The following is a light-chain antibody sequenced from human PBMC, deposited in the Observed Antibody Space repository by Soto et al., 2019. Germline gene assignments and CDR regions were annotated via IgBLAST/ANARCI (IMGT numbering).Light chain of an antibody. CDR3: HQHGSSPRT. CDR2: VAS. V-gene: IGKV3-20*01. J-gene: IGKJ1*01. Sequence: EVVLTQSPGTLSLSPGERATLSCRASQSVSSDYLAWYQQKPGQAPRLLIYVASSRATGIPDRFSGSGSETDFTFTISRLEPEDFAVFYCHQHGSSPRTFGQGTKVDIK. CDR1: QSVSSDY.